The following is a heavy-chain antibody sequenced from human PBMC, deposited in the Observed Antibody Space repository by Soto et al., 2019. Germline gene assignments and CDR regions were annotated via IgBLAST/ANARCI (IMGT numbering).Heavy chain of an antibody. D-gene: IGHD1-26*01. Sequence: GGSLRLSCAASGFTFSSYAMSWVRQAPGKGLEWVSAISGSGGSTYYADSVRGRFTISRDNSKNTLYLQMNSLRAEDTAVYYCAKDHGGSYLRGYFDYWGQGTLVTVSS. CDR3: AKDHGGSYLRGYFDY. J-gene: IGHJ4*02. CDR1: GFTFSSYA. CDR2: ISGSGGST. V-gene: IGHV3-23*01.